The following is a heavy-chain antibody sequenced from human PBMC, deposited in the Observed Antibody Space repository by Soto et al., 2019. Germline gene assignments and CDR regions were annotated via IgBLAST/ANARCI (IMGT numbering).Heavy chain of an antibody. CDR3: AVGGGASIAVAVGDY. V-gene: IGHV3-9*01. CDR2: ISWNSGSI. Sequence: EVQLVESGGGLVQPGRSLRLSCAASGFTFDDYAMHWVRQAPGKGLEWVSGISWNSGSIGYADSVKGRFTISRDNAKNSLYLQMNSLRAEDTALYYCAVGGGASIAVAVGDYWGQGTLVTVSS. J-gene: IGHJ4*02. CDR1: GFTFDDYA. D-gene: IGHD6-19*01.